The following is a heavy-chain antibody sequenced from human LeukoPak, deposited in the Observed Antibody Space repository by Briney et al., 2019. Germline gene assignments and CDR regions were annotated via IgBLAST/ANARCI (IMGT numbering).Heavy chain of an antibody. CDR2: MNPNSGNT. D-gene: IGHD3-10*01. CDR1: GYTFTSYD. J-gene: IGHJ4*02. V-gene: IGHV1-8*01. CDR3: VANGEGGSGSYSSVFDY. Sequence: ASVKVSCKASGYTFTSYDINWVRQATGQGLEWMGWMNPNSGNTGYAQKFQGRVTMTRNTSISTAYMELSSLRSEDTAVYYCVANGEGGSGSYSSVFDYWGQGTLVTVSS.